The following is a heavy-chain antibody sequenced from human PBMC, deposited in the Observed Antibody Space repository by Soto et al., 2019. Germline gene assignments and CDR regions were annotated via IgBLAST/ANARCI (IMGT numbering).Heavy chain of an antibody. CDR1: GFTFSSYS. D-gene: IGHD6-13*01. J-gene: IGHJ5*02. CDR2: ISSSSSTI. V-gene: IGHV3-48*02. CDR3: ARELWAAAAGWFDP. Sequence: EVQLVESGGGLVQPGGSLRLSCAASGFTFSSYSMNWVRQAPGKGLEWVSYISSSSSTIYYVDSVKGRFTISRDNAKNSLYLQMNSLRDEDTAVYYCARELWAAAAGWFDPWGQGTLVTVSS.